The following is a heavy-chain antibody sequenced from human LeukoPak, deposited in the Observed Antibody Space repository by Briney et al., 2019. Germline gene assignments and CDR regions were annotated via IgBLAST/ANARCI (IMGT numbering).Heavy chain of an antibody. Sequence: SETLSLTCTVSGGSISTSNYYWGWIRQPPGKGLEWIGEIYHSGSTNYNPSLKSRVTISVDTSKNQFCLKLSSVTAADTAVYYCARDGGSGSYSNWFDPWGQGTLVTVSS. CDR2: IYHSGST. V-gene: IGHV4-39*07. J-gene: IGHJ5*02. D-gene: IGHD3-10*01. CDR1: GGSISTSNYY. CDR3: ARDGGSGSYSNWFDP.